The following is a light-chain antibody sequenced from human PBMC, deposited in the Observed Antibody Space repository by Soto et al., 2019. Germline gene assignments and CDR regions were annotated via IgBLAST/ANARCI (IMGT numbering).Light chain of an antibody. J-gene: IGKJ5*01. Sequence: EIVLTQSPGTLSLSPWERATLSCRASQSVGSSLSWYQQKPGQAPRLLIYDASTRATGVPDRFSGSGSGTDFTLTISRLEPEDFAVYYCQQYGGSPVTFGQGTRLEIK. CDR3: QQYGGSPVT. V-gene: IGKV3-20*01. CDR1: QSVGSS. CDR2: DAS.